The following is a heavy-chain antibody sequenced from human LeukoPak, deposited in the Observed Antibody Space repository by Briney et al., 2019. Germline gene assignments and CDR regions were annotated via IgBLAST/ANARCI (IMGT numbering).Heavy chain of an antibody. Sequence: GASVNVSCKASGYTFTGYYMHWVRQAPGQGLEWMGWINPNSGGTNYAQKFQGRVTMTRDTSISTAYMELSRLRSDDTAVYYCARVWKDYGEINAFDIWGQGTMVTVSS. CDR2: INPNSGGT. J-gene: IGHJ3*02. CDR3: ARVWKDYGEINAFDI. V-gene: IGHV1-2*02. CDR1: GYTFTGYY. D-gene: IGHD4-17*01.